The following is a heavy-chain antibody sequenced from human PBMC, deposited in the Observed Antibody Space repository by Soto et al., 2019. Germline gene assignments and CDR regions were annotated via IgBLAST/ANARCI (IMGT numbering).Heavy chain of an antibody. CDR1: GYRFTAYY. D-gene: IGHD2-2*01. V-gene: IGHV1-2*04. CDR3: ARFSSSSGFDF. CDR2: INGNTGDT. J-gene: IGHJ4*02. Sequence: ASVKVSCKASGYRFTAYYLHWVRQAPGQGLEWIGWINGNTGDTSFARKFQGWVTLTMNASITTAYMDLSRLKSDDTALYYWARFSSSSGFDFWGPGSLVTVSS.